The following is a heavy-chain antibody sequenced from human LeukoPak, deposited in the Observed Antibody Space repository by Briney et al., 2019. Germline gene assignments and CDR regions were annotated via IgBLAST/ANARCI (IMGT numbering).Heavy chain of an antibody. CDR1: GGTFSSYA. J-gene: IGHJ4*02. CDR2: IIPIFGTA. Sequence: ASVKVSCKASGGTFSSYATSWVRQAPGQGLEWMGGIIPIFGTANYAQKFQGRVTITADESTSTAYMELSSLRSEDTAVYYCARDPPYYDYVGYFYSPPPSDHWGQGTLVTVSS. V-gene: IGHV1-69*13. D-gene: IGHD3-22*01. CDR3: ARDPPYYDYVGYFYSPPPSDH.